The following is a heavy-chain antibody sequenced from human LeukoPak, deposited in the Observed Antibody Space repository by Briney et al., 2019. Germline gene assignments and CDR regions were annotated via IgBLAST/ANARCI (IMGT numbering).Heavy chain of an antibody. J-gene: IGHJ5*02. CDR1: GFTFSSYG. V-gene: IGHV3-30*18. CDR2: ISYDGSNK. CDR3: AKDQGDTYYDFWSGYYGGGFDP. D-gene: IGHD3-3*01. Sequence: GGSLRLSCAASGFTFSSYGMHWVRQAPGKGLEWVAVISYDGSNKYYADSVKGRFTISRDKSKNTLYLQMNSLRAEDTAVYYCAKDQGDTYYDFWSGYYGGGFDPWGQGTLVTVSS.